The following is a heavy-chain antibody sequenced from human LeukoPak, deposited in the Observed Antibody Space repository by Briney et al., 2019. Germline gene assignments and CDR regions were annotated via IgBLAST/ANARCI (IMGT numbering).Heavy chain of an antibody. Sequence: SETLSLTCAVYGGSFSGYYWSWIRQPPGKGLEWIGEINHSGSTNYNPSLKSRVTISVDTSKNQFSLKLSSVTAADTAVYYCARARRGVIPFFDYWGQGTLVTVSS. CDR3: ARARRGVIPFFDY. CDR1: GGSFSGYY. J-gene: IGHJ4*02. D-gene: IGHD3-16*02. CDR2: INHSGST. V-gene: IGHV4-34*01.